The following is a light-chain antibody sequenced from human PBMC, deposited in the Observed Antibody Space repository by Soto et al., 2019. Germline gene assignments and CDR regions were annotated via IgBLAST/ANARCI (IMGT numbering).Light chain of an antibody. CDR3: QQYNSYLFT. V-gene: IGKV1-5*01. Sequence: DIQMTQSPSTLSASVGDRVTITCRASQSISSWLAWYQQKPGKAPKLLIYDASSLESGVPSRSSGSGSGTEFTLTISSLQPHDFETYYCQQYNSYLFTFGHGTKVEI. CDR2: DAS. CDR1: QSISSW. J-gene: IGKJ3*01.